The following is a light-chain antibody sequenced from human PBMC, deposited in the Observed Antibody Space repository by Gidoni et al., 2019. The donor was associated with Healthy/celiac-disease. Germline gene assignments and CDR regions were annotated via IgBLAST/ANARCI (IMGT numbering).Light chain of an antibody. CDR3: QQYYSTPCS. J-gene: IGKJ2*04. V-gene: IGKV4-1*01. Sequence: QTQVFISLSLGERATINCKSSQSVLYSSNNKNYLAWYQQKPGQPPKLLIYWASTRESGVPDRFSGSGSGTDFTLTISSLQAEDVAVYYCQQYYSTPCSFGQGTKLEIK. CDR1: QSVLYSSNNKNY. CDR2: WAS.